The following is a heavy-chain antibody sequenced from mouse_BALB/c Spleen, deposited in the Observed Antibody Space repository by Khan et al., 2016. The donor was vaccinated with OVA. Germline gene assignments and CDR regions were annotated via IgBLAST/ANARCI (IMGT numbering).Heavy chain of an antibody. D-gene: IGHD1-1*01. CDR2: ISYSGNT. Sequence: EVQLQESGPGLVKPSQSLSLTCTVTAYSINRDYAWTWLRQFPGNKLEWMGFISYSGNTNYNPSLKSRISITRDTSNNPFFLQLNSVTTEDTATYYCARVYGGDFDYWGQGTTLTVAS. V-gene: IGHV3-2*02. J-gene: IGHJ2*01. CDR3: ARVYGGDFDY. CDR1: AYSINRDYA.